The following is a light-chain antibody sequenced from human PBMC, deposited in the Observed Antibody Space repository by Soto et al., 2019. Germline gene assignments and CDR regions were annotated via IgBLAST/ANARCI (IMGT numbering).Light chain of an antibody. J-gene: IGKJ4*01. Sequence: ETVMTQSPATLSVSPGDRATLSCGASQSVGSKLAWYQKKPGQAPRLLIYDASTRATGISARFSGSGSGTEFTLTISSLQSEDFAVYYCQQYNNWPPLTSGGGTKVEIK. CDR1: QSVGSK. V-gene: IGKV3-15*01. CDR3: QQYNNWPPLT. CDR2: DAS.